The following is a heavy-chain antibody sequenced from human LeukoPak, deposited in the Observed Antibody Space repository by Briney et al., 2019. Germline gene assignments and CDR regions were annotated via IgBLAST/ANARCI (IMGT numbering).Heavy chain of an antibody. Sequence: SETLSLTCTVSGGSISSHYWSWMRQPPGKGLEWMGYIYYSGSTNYNPSLKSRVTISVDTSKNQFSLKLSSVTAADTAVYYCARVAEVKYYYDSSGPRFDPWGQGTLVTVSS. CDR2: IYYSGST. J-gene: IGHJ5*02. D-gene: IGHD3-22*01. V-gene: IGHV4-59*11. CDR1: GGSISSHY. CDR3: ARVAEVKYYYDSSGPRFDP.